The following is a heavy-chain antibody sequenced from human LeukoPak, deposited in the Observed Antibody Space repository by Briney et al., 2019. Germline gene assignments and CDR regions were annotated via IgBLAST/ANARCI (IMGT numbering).Heavy chain of an antibody. CDR2: INPNSGGT. CDR1: GYTFTDCY. J-gene: IGHJ4*02. D-gene: IGHD1-20*01. V-gene: IGHV1-2*02. Sequence: ASVTVSFKTAGYTFTDCYMHWVRQAPGQGLAWMGWINPNSGGTKYAQKFQGRVTMTRDTSINTAYMELSRLTYDDTAVYYCAGLPRYNWNEPLDYWGQGTLVTVSS. CDR3: AGLPRYNWNEPLDY.